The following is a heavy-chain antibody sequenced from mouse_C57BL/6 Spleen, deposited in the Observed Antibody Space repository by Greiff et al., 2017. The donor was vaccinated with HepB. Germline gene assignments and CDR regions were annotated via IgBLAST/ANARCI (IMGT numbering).Heavy chain of an antibody. V-gene: IGHV1-72*01. D-gene: IGHD3-2*02. CDR1: GYTFTSYW. CDR2: IYPNSGGT. Sequence: VQLQQPGAELVKPGASVKLSCKASGYTFTSYWMHWVKQRPGRGLEWIGRIYPNSGGTKYNEKFKSKATLTVDKPSSTAYMQLSSLTSEDSAVYYCARDSSGPLFAYWGQGTLVTVSA. J-gene: IGHJ3*01. CDR3: ARDSSGPLFAY.